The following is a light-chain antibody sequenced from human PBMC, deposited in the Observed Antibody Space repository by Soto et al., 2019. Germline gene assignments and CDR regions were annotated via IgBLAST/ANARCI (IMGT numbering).Light chain of an antibody. Sequence: DIQMTQCPSSLSASVGDRVTITCRASQSISSYLNWYQQKPGKAPKLLIYAASSLQSGVPSRFSGSGSGTDFTLTISSLQPEDFATYYCQQSYSTPPTFGQGTKVEIK. J-gene: IGKJ1*01. CDR2: AAS. CDR1: QSISSY. CDR3: QQSYSTPPT. V-gene: IGKV1-39*01.